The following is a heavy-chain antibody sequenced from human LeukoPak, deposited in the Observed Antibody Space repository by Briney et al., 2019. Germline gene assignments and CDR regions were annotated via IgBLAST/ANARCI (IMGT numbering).Heavy chain of an antibody. J-gene: IGHJ4*02. Sequence: AASVKVSCKTSGGTFNNYAISWVRQAPGQGLEWMGRVVPMFGIRNYPQTFRGRVNITADKATNTVYMELRSLRAEDTAIYYCATEPSRSYSFDHLDFWGLGTSATVSS. V-gene: IGHV1-69*04. CDR1: GGTFNNYA. CDR2: VVPMFGIR. D-gene: IGHD5-12*01. CDR3: ATEPSRSYSFDHLDF.